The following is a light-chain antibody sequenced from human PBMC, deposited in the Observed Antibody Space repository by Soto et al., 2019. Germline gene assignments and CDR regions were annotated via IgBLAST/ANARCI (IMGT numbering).Light chain of an antibody. CDR1: SSDVGSYNL. J-gene: IGLJ1*01. Sequence: QSALTQPASVSGSPGQSITISCTGTSSDVGSYNLVSWYQQHPGQAPKLMIYEGSKRPSVVSNRFSGSKSGNTASLTISGLQAEDEADYYCCSYAGSSTYYVFGTGTKLTVL. CDR2: EGS. V-gene: IGLV2-23*01. CDR3: CSYAGSSTYYV.